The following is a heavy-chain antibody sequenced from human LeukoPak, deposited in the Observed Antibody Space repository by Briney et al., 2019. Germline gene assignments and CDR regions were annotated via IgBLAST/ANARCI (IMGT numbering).Heavy chain of an antibody. J-gene: IGHJ4*02. CDR3: ACWGGGNQGH. V-gene: IGHV1-2*06. CDR2: INPNSGDT. Sequence: ASVKVSCKASGYTFTTYYMHWVRQAPGQGLEWMGRINPNSGDTIYAQNFQGRVTVTRDTSISTAYMELSRLRSDDTAVYYCACWGGGNQGHWGQGTLVTVSS. D-gene: IGHD4-23*01. CDR1: GYTFTTYY.